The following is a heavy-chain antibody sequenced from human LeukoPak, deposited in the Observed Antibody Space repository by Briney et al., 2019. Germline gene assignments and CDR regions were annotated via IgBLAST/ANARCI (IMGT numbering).Heavy chain of an antibody. CDR2: IIPIFGTA. J-gene: IGHJ5*02. CDR1: GGTFSSYA. D-gene: IGHD6-13*01. CDR3: ARGFRYSSSWYWFDP. V-gene: IGHV1-69*05. Sequence: ASVKVSCKASGGTFSSYAISWVRQAPGQGLEWMGGIIPIFGTANYAQKFQGRVTITTDESTSTAYMELSSLRSEDTAVYYCARGFRYSSSWYWFDPWGQGTLVTVSS.